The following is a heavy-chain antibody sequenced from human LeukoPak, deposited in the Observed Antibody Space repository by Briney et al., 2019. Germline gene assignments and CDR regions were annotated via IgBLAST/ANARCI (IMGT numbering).Heavy chain of an antibody. V-gene: IGHV1-18*01. D-gene: IGHD3-22*01. CDR1: GYTFTSYG. J-gene: IGHJ4*02. Sequence: ASVKVSCKASGYTFTSYGISWVRQAPGQGLEWMGWISAYKGNTNYAQKVQGRVTMTTDTSTSTAYMEVRSLRSDDTAVYYCARAPLYHFDSSGYMDYWGQGTLVTVSS. CDR2: ISAYKGNT. CDR3: ARAPLYHFDSSGYMDY.